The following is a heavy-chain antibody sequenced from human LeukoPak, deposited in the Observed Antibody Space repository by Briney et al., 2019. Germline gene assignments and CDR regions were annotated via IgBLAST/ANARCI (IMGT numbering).Heavy chain of an antibody. CDR1: GHTYGDYA. J-gene: IGHJ4*02. D-gene: IGHD5-18*01. V-gene: IGHV3-49*04. CDR2: IRSKTYDETT. Sequence: PGRSLRLSCTASGHTYGDYAMSWVRQAPGKGLEWVGFIRSKTYDETTEYAASVKGRFTISRDDSKSTAYLQMNSLKTEDTAVYYCAGTPRGYSYGSPDYWGQGTLVTVSS. CDR3: AGTPRGYSYGSPDY.